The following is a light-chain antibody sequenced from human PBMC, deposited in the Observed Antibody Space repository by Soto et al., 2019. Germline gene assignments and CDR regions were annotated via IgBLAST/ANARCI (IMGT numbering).Light chain of an antibody. J-gene: IGLJ1*01. CDR3: SSYTSSRTYV. Sequence: QSALTQPPSVSGSPGQSVAISCTGTSSDVGSYNRVSWYQQPPGTAPKLMIYDVSNRPSGVPDRFSGSKSGNTASLTISGLQAEDEAAYYCSSYTSSRTYVFGTGTKLTVL. CDR1: SSDVGSYNR. V-gene: IGLV2-18*02. CDR2: DVS.